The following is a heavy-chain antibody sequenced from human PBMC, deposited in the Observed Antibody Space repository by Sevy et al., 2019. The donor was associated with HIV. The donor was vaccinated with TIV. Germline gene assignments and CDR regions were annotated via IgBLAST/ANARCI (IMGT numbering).Heavy chain of an antibody. CDR3: ARGLYSYGYNY. CDR2: IYSGGST. J-gene: IGHJ4*02. Sequence: GGSLRLSCAASGFTVSSNYMSWVRQAPGKGLEWVSVIYSGGSTYYADSVKGRFTISRNNSKNTLYLQMNSLRAEDTAVYYCARGLYSYGYNYWGQGTLVTVSS. D-gene: IGHD5-18*01. CDR1: GFTVSSNY. V-gene: IGHV3-53*01.